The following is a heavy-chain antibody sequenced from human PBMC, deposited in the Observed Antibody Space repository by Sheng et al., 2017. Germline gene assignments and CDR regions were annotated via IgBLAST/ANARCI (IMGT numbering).Heavy chain of an antibody. CDR1: GGSISSSSYY. CDR3: ARRKGRIQLVGPSTAPVGRLRSAYYYY. CDR2: IYYSGST. Sequence: QLQLQESGPGLVKPSETLSLTCTVSGGSISSSSYYWGWIRQPPGKGLEWIGSIYYSGSTYYNPSLKSRVTISVDTSKNQFSLKLSSVTAADTAVYYCARRKGRIQLVGPSTAPVGRLRSAYYYY. V-gene: IGHV4-39*01. D-gene: IGHD5-18*01. J-gene: IGHJ6*03.